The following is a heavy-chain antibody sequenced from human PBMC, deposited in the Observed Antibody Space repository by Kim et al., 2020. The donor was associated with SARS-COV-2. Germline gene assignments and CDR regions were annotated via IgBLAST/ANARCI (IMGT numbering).Heavy chain of an antibody. CDR2: IKQDGSEK. V-gene: IGHV3-7*01. D-gene: IGHD6-13*01. CDR1: GFTFSSYW. CDR3: ARALAPSGAAAGFNWFDP. Sequence: GGSLRLSCAASGFTFSSYWMSWVRQAPGKGLEWVANIKQDGSEKYYVDSVKGRFTISRDNAKNSLYLQMNSLRAEDTAVYYCARALAPSGAAAGFNWFDPWGQGTLVTVSS. J-gene: IGHJ5*02.